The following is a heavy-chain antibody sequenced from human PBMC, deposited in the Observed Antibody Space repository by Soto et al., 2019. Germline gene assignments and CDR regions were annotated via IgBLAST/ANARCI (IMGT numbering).Heavy chain of an antibody. CDR2: IYSSGST. Sequence: QVQLQESGPGLVKPSETLSLTCTVSGGDISTYYWTWIRQPAGKGLEWIGRIYSSGSTKYNPSLKSRVTMSLDTSKNRFSLRLSSVTAADTAVYCCARGQRFSDWFDPWGQGTLVTVSS. V-gene: IGHV4-4*07. D-gene: IGHD3-3*01. J-gene: IGHJ5*02. CDR1: GGDISTYY. CDR3: ARGQRFSDWFDP.